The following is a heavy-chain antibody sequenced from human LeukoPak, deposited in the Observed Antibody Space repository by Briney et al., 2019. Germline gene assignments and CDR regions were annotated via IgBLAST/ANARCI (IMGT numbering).Heavy chain of an antibody. CDR3: ARDGDGQGNWNGDFS. V-gene: IGHV3-30*03. Sequence: PGRSLRLSCAASGFTFSSYGMHWVRQAPGKGLEWVAVISYDGSNKYYADSVKGRFTISRDNSKNTLYLQMNSLRAEDTAVYYCARDGDGQGNWNGDFSWGQGTLVTVSS. D-gene: IGHD1-1*01. CDR1: GFTFSSYG. CDR2: ISYDGSNK. J-gene: IGHJ5*02.